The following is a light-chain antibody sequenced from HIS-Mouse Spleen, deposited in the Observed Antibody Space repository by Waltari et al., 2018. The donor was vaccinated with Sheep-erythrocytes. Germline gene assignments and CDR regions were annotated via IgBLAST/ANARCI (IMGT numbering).Light chain of an antibody. CDR1: SSDVGGYNY. V-gene: IGLV2-11*01. Sequence: QSALTQPRSVSGSPGQSVTISCTGTSSDVGGYNYVSSYQKHPGKAPKLMMYDVSKRPSGVPDRFSGSTSGNTASLTISGLQAEDEADYYCCSYAGSYNHVFATGTKVTVL. CDR2: DVS. CDR3: CSYAGSYNHV. J-gene: IGLJ1*01.